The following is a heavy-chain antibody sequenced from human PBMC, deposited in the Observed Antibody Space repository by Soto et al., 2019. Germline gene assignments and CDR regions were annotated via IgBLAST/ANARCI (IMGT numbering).Heavy chain of an antibody. CDR1: GYTFTDYY. CDR3: ARGLHIAAPQTYFDP. J-gene: IGHJ5*02. CDR2: VNLSTGGT. V-gene: IGHV1-2*04. Sequence: ASVKVSCKASGYTFTDYYMHWVRQAPGQGLEWMGWVNLSTGGTVYAQKFQDWVTLTRDSSISTAYMELSRLKSDDTAVYYCARGLHIAAPQTYFDPWGQGTLVTVSS. D-gene: IGHD6-13*01.